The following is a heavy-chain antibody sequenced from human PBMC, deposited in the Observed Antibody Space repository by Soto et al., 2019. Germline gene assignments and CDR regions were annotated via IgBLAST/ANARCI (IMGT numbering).Heavy chain of an antibody. CDR2: IYYSGST. D-gene: IGHD6-19*01. J-gene: IGHJ4*02. V-gene: IGHV4-30-4*01. CDR1: GGSISSGDYY. Sequence: SETLSLTCTVSGGSISSGDYYWSWIRQPPGKGLEWIGYIYYSGSTYYNPSLKSRVTISVDTSKHQFSLKLSSVTAADTAVYYCARGLSIGWQEIDSWGQGTMVTVSS. CDR3: ARGLSIGWQEIDS.